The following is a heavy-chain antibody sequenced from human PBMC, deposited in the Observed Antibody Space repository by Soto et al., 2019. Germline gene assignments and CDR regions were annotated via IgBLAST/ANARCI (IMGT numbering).Heavy chain of an antibody. J-gene: IGHJ6*02. D-gene: IGHD3-16*01. V-gene: IGHV4-4*02. Sequence: ILSLRCTVYGDSITNIHWWRWVRQPPGKGPELIGKIYHTGIANYNPSLESRVAFSVDKSKNQFSLSLTSVTAADTAVYYCVSKLGPYYYGLDVWGQGTTVTVSS. CDR1: GDSITNIHW. CDR3: VSKLGPYYYGLDV. CDR2: IYHTGIA.